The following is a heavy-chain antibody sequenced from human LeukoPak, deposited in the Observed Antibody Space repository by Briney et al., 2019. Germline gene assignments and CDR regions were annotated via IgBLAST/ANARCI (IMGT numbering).Heavy chain of an antibody. Sequence: SETLSLTCTVSGGSISSYYWSWIRQPPGKGLEWIGYIYYSGSTNYNPSLKSRVTISVDTSKNQFSLKLSSVTAADTAVYYCAKKSGFLVREVIIDYWGQGTLVTVSS. J-gene: IGHJ4*02. D-gene: IGHD3-10*01. CDR3: AKKSGFLVREVIIDY. CDR2: IYYSGST. CDR1: GGSISSYY. V-gene: IGHV4-59*01.